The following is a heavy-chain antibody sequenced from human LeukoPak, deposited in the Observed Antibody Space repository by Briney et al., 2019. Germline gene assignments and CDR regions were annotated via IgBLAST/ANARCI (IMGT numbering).Heavy chain of an antibody. Sequence: SQTLSLTCTVSGGSISSGGYSWSWIRQHPGKGLEWIGYIYYSGSTYYNPSLKSRVTISVDTSKNQFSLKLSSVTAADTAVYYCARDRSGEHGMDVWGQGTTVTVSS. CDR2: IYYSGST. V-gene: IGHV4-31*03. CDR3: ARDRSGEHGMDV. CDR1: GGSISSGGYS. D-gene: IGHD3-10*01. J-gene: IGHJ6*02.